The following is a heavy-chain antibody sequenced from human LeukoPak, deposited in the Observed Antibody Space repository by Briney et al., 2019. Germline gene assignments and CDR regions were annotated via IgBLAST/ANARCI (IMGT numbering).Heavy chain of an antibody. D-gene: IGHD6-19*01. CDR3: ARNRARSGWYYFDY. CDR2: ISYDGSNK. V-gene: IGHV3-30-3*01. CDR1: GFTFSNTW. Sequence: GSLRLSCAASGFTFSNTWFHWVRQAPGKGLEWVAVISYDGSNKYYADSVKGRFTISRDNSKNTLYLQMNSLRAEDTAVYYCARNRARSGWYYFDYWGQGTLVTVSS. J-gene: IGHJ4*02.